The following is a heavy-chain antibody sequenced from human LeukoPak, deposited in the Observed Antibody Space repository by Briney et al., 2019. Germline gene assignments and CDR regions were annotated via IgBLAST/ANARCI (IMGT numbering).Heavy chain of an antibody. Sequence: SETLSLTCTVSGGSISSSSYYWGWIRQPPGKGLEWIGSIYYSGSTYYNPSLKSRVTISVDTSKNQFSLKLSSVTAADTAVYYCASFWSGYFGKGWFDPWGQGTLVTVSS. J-gene: IGHJ5*02. CDR3: ASFWSGYFGKGWFDP. CDR2: IYYSGST. V-gene: IGHV4-39*01. CDR1: GGSISSSSYY. D-gene: IGHD3-3*01.